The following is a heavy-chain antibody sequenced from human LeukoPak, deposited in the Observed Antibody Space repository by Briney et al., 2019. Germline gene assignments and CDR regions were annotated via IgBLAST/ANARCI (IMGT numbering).Heavy chain of an antibody. CDR3: ARSRTTGQSYWYFDL. CDR2: INHSGST. CDR1: GGSFSGYY. D-gene: IGHD1-1*01. Sequence: SETLSLTCAVYGGSFSGYYWSWIRQPPGKGLEWIGEINHSGSTNYNPSLKSRVTISVDTSKNQFSLKLSSVTAADTAVYYCARSRTTGQSYWYFDLWGRGTLVTVSS. V-gene: IGHV4-34*01. J-gene: IGHJ2*01.